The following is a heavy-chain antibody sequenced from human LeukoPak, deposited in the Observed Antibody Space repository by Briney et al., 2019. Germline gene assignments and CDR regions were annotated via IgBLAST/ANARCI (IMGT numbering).Heavy chain of an antibody. CDR3: ARGGGSLSAWPLDY. CDR1: GYTFTNYY. V-gene: IGHV1-46*01. J-gene: IGHJ4*02. Sequence: ASVKVSCKASGYTFTNYYLHWVRQAPGQGLEWMGIINPSGGSTTYAQKFQGRLTMTRDTSTSTVYMDLSGLTSEDTAVYYCARGGGSLSAWPLDYWGQGTLVTVSS. CDR2: INPSGGST. D-gene: IGHD6-6*01.